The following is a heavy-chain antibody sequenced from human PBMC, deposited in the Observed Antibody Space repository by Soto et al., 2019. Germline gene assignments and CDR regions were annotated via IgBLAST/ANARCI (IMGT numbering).Heavy chain of an antibody. CDR3: AKELVGPGGSCNFDY. D-gene: IGHD2-15*01. CDR2: ISYDGSNK. CDR1: GFTFSSYG. V-gene: IGHV3-30*18. Sequence: HPGGSLRLSCAASGFTFSSYGMHWVRQAPGKGLEWVAVISYDGSNKYYADSVKGRFTISRDNSKNTLYLQMNSLRAEDTAVYYCAKELVGPGGSCNFDYWGQGTLVTVSS. J-gene: IGHJ4*02.